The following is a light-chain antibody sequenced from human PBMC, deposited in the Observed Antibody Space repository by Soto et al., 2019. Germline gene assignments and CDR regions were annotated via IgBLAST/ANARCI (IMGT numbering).Light chain of an antibody. CDR1: SSDVGSYNL. J-gene: IGLJ2*01. V-gene: IGLV2-23*01. CDR3: CSYAGSSTLV. Sequence: QSVLTQPASGSGSPGQSITISCTGTSSDVGSYNLVSWYQQHPGKAPKLMIYEGSKRPSGVSNRFSGSKSGNTASLTISGLQAEDDADYYCCSYAGSSTLVFGGGTKLTVL. CDR2: EGS.